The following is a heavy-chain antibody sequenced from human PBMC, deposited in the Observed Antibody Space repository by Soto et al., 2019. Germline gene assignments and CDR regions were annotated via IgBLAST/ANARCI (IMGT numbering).Heavy chain of an antibody. CDR1: GFTFDDYA. V-gene: IGHV3-9*01. Sequence: EVQLVESGGGLVQPGRSLRLSCAASGFTFDDYAMHWVRQAPGKGLEWVSGISWNSGSIGYADSVKGRFTISRDNAKNSLYLQMNSLRAEDTALYYCAKAGFWSGYYSLVDYWGQGTLDTVSS. D-gene: IGHD3-3*01. J-gene: IGHJ4*02. CDR3: AKAGFWSGYYSLVDY. CDR2: ISWNSGSI.